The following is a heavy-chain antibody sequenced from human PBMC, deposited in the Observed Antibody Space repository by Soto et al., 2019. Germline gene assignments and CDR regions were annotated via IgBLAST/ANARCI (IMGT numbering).Heavy chain of an antibody. D-gene: IGHD2-2*01. CDR3: AKDNPQLSGGFDY. CDR1: GFTFSSYG. V-gene: IGHV3-30*18. Sequence: QVQLVESGGGVVQPGRSLRLSCAASGFTFSSYGMHWVRQAPGKGLEWVAVISYDGSNKYYADSVKGRFTISRDNSKNPLHLQMNRLRAEDTAVYYCAKDNPQLSGGFDYWGQGTLVTVSS. CDR2: ISYDGSNK. J-gene: IGHJ4*02.